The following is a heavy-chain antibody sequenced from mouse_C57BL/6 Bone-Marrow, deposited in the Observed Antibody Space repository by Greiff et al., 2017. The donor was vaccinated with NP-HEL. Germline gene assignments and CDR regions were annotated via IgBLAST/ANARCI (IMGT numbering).Heavy chain of an antibody. J-gene: IGHJ1*03. CDR2: IWSGGST. Sequence: VQLVESGPGLVQPSQSLSITCTVSGFSLTSYGVHWVRQSPGKGLEWLGVIWSGGSTDYNAAFISRMSISKDNAKSQVFFKMNSLQADDTAIYYCARKGPYWYWYFDVWGTGTTVTVSS. CDR1: GFSLTSYG. V-gene: IGHV2-2*01. CDR3: ARKGPYWYWYFDV. D-gene: IGHD2-10*01.